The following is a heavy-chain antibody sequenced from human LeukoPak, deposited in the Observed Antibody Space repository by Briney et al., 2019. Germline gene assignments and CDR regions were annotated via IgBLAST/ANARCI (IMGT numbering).Heavy chain of an antibody. CDR2: VYYSGST. V-gene: IGHV4-61*08. CDR3: ARRGAMVDAMQYYYYGMDV. Sequence: PSETLSLTCTVSGGSISSGGYYWSWIRQHPGKGLEWIGYVYYSGSTNYNPSLKSRVTISVDTSKNQFSLKLSSVTAADTAVYYCARRGAMVDAMQYYYYGMDVWGQGTTVTVSS. CDR1: GGSISSGGYY. J-gene: IGHJ6*02. D-gene: IGHD5-18*01.